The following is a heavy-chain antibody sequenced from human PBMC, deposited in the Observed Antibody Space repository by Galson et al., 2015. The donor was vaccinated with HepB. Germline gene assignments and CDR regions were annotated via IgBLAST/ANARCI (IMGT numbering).Heavy chain of an antibody. Sequence: SVKVSCKASGYSFTSSGITWVRQAPGQGLEWMGWISAYTGDTEYAKKFQDRVTMTTDTSTSTAYMELRSLRSDDTALYYCARDPSGSYSPYFDFWGQGTLVTVSS. CDR1: GYSFTSSG. D-gene: IGHD3-10*01. CDR3: ARDPSGSYSPYFDF. J-gene: IGHJ4*02. V-gene: IGHV1-18*01. CDR2: ISAYTGDT.